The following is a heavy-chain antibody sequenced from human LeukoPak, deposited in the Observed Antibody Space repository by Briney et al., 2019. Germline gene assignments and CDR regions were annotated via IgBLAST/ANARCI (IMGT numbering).Heavy chain of an antibody. CDR3: AREPLYSSSWYGGNY. Sequence: PGGSLRLSCAASGFTFSSYSMNWVRQAPGKGLEWVSSISSSSSYIYYADSVKGRFTISRDNAKNSLYLQMNRLRAEDTAVYYCAREPLYSSSWYGGNYWGQGTLVTVSS. CDR1: GFTFSSYS. D-gene: IGHD6-13*01. CDR2: ISSSSSYI. V-gene: IGHV3-21*01. J-gene: IGHJ4*02.